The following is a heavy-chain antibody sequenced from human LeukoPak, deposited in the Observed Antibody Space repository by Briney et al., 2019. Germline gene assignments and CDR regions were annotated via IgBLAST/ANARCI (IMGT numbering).Heavy chain of an antibody. V-gene: IGHV1-18*01. CDR3: ARSASRKNATPPVY. Sequence: ASVKVSCKASGYTFTSYGISWVRQAPGQGLEWMGWISAYNGNTNDAEKLQGRVTMSTHTSTSTAYMELRSLRSDDTAMYYCARSASRKNATPPVYWGQGTLVTVSS. CDR2: ISAYNGNT. J-gene: IGHJ4*02. CDR1: GYTFTSYG.